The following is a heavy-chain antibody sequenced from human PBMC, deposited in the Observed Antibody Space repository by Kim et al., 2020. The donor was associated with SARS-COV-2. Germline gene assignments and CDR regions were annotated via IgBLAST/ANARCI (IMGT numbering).Heavy chain of an antibody. CDR1: GGSISSGNYY. V-gene: IGHV4-31*03. CDR2: IYYSGST. D-gene: IGHD3-3*01. J-gene: IGHJ4*02. Sequence: SETLSLTCTVSGGSISSGNYYWSWIRQHPGKGLEWIAYIYYSGSTYYNPSLKSRVTISVDTSKNQFSLKLSSVTAADTAVYYCARVRRVTIFGVVKYFDYWGQGTLVTVSS. CDR3: ARVRRVTIFGVVKYFDY.